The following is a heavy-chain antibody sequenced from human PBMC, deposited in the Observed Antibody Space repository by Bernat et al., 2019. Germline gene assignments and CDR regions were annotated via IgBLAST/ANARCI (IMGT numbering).Heavy chain of an antibody. J-gene: IGHJ4*02. V-gene: IGHV3-64D*06. CDR1: GSSFSIYA. CDR3: VKAGKKGCSGGTCYYDD. Sequence: EVQLVESGGGLVQPGGSLRLSCSASGSSFSIYAMHWVRQAPGKGLAYVSAIINNGGNTYYADSVKGRFTISRDKSKSTLYLQMTSLRAEDTAVYYCVKAGKKGCSGGTCYYDDWGQGTLVTVSS. CDR2: IINNGGNT. D-gene: IGHD2-15*01.